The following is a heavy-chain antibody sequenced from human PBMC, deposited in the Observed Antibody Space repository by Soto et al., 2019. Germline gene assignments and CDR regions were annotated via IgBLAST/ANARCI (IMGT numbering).Heavy chain of an antibody. CDR2: ISYDGSYK. D-gene: IGHD4-17*01. CDR1: GFTFSTDG. J-gene: IGHJ4*02. Sequence: QVQLVESGGGVVQPGRSLRLSCAASGFTFSTDGMHWVRQAPGKGLEWVAVISYDGSYKYYADSVKGRFAISRDNSKNTLYLQMNTSRAEDTAVYSCAKEVHYGAIDYWGQGTLVTVSS. V-gene: IGHV3-30*18. CDR3: AKEVHYGAIDY.